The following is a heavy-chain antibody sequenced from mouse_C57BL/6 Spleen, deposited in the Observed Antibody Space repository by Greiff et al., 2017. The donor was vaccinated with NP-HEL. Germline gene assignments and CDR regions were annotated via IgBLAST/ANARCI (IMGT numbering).Heavy chain of an antibody. Sequence: EVQLQQSGPELVKLGASVKMSCKASGYTFTDYNMHWVKQSHGKSLEWTGYINPNNGGTSYNQKFKGKATLTVNKSSSTAYMELRSLTSEDSAVYYCARVSGNVDWYFDVWGTGTTVTVSS. J-gene: IGHJ1*03. D-gene: IGHD2-1*01. CDR1: GYTFTDYN. CDR3: ARVSGNVDWYFDV. CDR2: INPNNGGT. V-gene: IGHV1-22*01.